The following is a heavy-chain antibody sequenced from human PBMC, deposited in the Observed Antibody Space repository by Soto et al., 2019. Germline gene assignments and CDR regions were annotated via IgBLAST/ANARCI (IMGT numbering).Heavy chain of an antibody. CDR1: GGSISSSSYY. D-gene: IGHD6-13*01. CDR3: ARHESSWDSEDAYCYCYMVV. J-gene: IGHJ6*03. CDR2: IYYSGST. Sequence: QLQLQESGPGLVKPSETLSLTCTVSGGSISSSSYYWGWIRQPPGKGLEWFGCIYYSGSTYYNPSLKSRVTIPVDTASHTFSLQMSSVTAADTGVYYCARHESSWDSEDAYCYCYMVVWGEGPTVTVSS. V-gene: IGHV4-39*01.